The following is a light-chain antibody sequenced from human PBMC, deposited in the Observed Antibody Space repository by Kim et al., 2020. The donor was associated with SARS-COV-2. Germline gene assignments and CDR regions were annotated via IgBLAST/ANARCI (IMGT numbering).Light chain of an antibody. V-gene: IGKV3-15*01. CDR1: QGVSNN. J-gene: IGKJ1*01. CDR3: QQYKNWALT. Sequence: VSRGGRAALFRRGRQGVSNNLGWYQKKRGQAPRLLIYGASSRATGIPARFSGSGSGTEFTLTISSLESEDFAVYYCQQYKNWALTLGQGTKVDIK. CDR2: GAS.